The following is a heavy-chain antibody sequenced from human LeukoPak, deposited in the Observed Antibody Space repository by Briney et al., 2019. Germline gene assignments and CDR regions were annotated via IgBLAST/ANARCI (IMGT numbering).Heavy chain of an antibody. CDR2: FYYSGST. V-gene: IGHV4-30-4*08. J-gene: IGHJ4*02. CDR3: ARDLGSGSRPLYYFDY. CDR1: GGSISSADYY. Sequence: PSEALSLTCTVSGGSISSADYYWNWIRQPPGRGLEWLGYFYYSGSTSYNPSLKSRVTISGDTSKNQFSLKLSSVTAADTAVYYCARDLGSGSRPLYYFDYWGQGTLVTVSS. D-gene: IGHD3-10*01.